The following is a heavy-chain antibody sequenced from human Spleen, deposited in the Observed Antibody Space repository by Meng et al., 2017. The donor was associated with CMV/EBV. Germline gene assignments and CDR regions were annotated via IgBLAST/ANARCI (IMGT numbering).Heavy chain of an antibody. CDR3: ARGYYDSSGILPG. CDR2: INHSGST. V-gene: IGHV4-34*01. J-gene: IGHJ4*02. D-gene: IGHD3-22*01. CDR1: GGSFSGYY. Sequence: CAVYGGSFSGYYRNWIRQPPGKGLEWIGEINHSGSTNYNPSLKSRVTISVDTSKNQFSLKLTSVTAADTAVYYCARGYYDSSGILPGWGQGTLVTVSS.